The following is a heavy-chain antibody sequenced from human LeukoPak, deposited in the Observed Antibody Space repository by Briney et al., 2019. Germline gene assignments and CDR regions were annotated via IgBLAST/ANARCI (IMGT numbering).Heavy chain of an antibody. V-gene: IGHV4-61*02. J-gene: IGHJ3*02. D-gene: IGHD3-3*01. CDR1: GGSISSGSYY. CDR2: IYTSGST. CDR3: AREGDYYDFWSGPRRHAFDI. Sequence: SQTLSLTCTVSGGSISSGSYYWSWIRQPAGKGLEWIGRIYTSGSTNYNPSLKSRVTISVDTSKNQFSLKLSSVTAADTAVYYCAREGDYYDFWSGPRRHAFDIWGQGTMVTVSS.